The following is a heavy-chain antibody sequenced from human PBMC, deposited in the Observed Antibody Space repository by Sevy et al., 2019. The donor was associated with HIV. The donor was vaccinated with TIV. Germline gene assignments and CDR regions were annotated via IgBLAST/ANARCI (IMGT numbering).Heavy chain of an antibody. D-gene: IGHD3-3*01. CDR1: GFTFSSYA. J-gene: IGHJ4*02. Sequence: GGSLRLSCAASGFTFSSYAMSWVRQAPGKGLEWVSAISGSGGSTYYADSVKGRFTISRDNSKNTLYLQMNSLRAEDTAVDYCAKDSRRITIFGVVLDYWGQGTLVTVSS. CDR3: AKDSRRITIFGVVLDY. CDR2: ISGSGGST. V-gene: IGHV3-23*01.